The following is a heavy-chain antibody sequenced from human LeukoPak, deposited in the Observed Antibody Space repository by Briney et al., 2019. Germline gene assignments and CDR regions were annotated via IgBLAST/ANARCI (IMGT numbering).Heavy chain of an antibody. CDR1: GFTFSSYA. CDR2: ISYDGSNK. CDR3: ARRGHGYGSPFDY. J-gene: IGHJ4*02. Sequence: GGSLRLSCAASGFTFSSYAMHWVRQAPGKGLEWVAVISYDGSNKYYADSVKGRFTISRDNSKNTLDLQMNSLRAEDTAVYYCARRGHGYGSPFDYWGQGTLVTVSS. V-gene: IGHV3-30*14. D-gene: IGHD5-18*01.